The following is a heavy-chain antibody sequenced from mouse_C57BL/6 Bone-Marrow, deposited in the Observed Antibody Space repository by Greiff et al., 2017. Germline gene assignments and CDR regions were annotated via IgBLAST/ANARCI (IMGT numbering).Heavy chain of an antibody. Sequence: EVQLVESGGGLVKPGGSLKLSCAASGFTFSSYTMSWVRQTPEKRLQWVAAISGGGGNTYYPDSVKGRFTISRDNDKNILYLQMSSLRSEDTALYYCSRQVTTVLATKYFDVWSTGTTVTVSS. CDR3: SRQVTTVLATKYFDV. D-gene: IGHD1-1*01. J-gene: IGHJ1*03. CDR1: GFTFSSYT. CDR2: ISGGGGNT. V-gene: IGHV5-9*01.